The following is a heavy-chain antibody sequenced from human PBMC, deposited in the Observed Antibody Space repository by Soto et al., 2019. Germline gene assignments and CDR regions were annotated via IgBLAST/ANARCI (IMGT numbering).Heavy chain of an antibody. D-gene: IGHD3-22*01. CDR3: SRHLITLIVVDITRWFDP. V-gene: IGHV4-39*01. J-gene: IGHJ5*02. CDR2: TYYSGST. CDR1: GGSISSSSYY. Sequence: SETLSLTCTVSGGSISSSSYYWGWIRQPPGKGLEWIGSTYYSGSTNYNPSLKIRVTISVDTSKNQFSLKLSSVTASDTAVYYCSRHLITLIVVDITRWFDPWGQGTLVTVSS.